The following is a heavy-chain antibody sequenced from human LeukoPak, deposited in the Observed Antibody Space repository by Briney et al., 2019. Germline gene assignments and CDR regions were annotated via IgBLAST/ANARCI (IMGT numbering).Heavy chain of an antibody. Sequence: GGSLRLSCAASGFTFSTYWMHWVRQAPGKGLEWVSYITGSSSAMYYADSVKGRFTISRDNAKDSLFLQMNSLRAEDTAVYYCASDVVGGTTNYWGQGTLVTVSS. CDR2: ITGSSSAM. V-gene: IGHV3-48*01. CDR1: GFTFSTYW. CDR3: ASDVVGGTTNY. D-gene: IGHD1-26*01. J-gene: IGHJ4*02.